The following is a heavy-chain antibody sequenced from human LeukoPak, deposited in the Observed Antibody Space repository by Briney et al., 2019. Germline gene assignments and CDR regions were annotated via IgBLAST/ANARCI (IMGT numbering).Heavy chain of an antibody. CDR1: GYSISSGYY. D-gene: IGHD6-19*01. CDR2: INHSGST. J-gene: IGHJ4*02. V-gene: IGHV4-38-2*02. CDR3: ARRRYSSGWILTGFDY. Sequence: PSETLSLTCTVSGYSISSGYYWSWIRQPPGKGLEWIGEINHSGSTNYNPSLKSRVTISVDTSKNQFSLKLSSVTAADTAVYYCARRRYSSGWILTGFDYWGQGTLVTVSS.